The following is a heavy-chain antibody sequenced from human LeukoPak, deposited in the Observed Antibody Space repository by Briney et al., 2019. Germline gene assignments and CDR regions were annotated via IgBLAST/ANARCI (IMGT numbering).Heavy chain of an antibody. CDR3: ARDSYDYVWGSYRGDY. V-gene: IGHV1-18*01. J-gene: IGHJ4*02. Sequence: ASVKVSCKASGYTFTSYGISWVRQAPGQGLEWMGWISAYNGNTNYAQKLQGRVTMTTDTSTSTAYMELRSLRSDDTAVYYCARDSYDYVWGSYRGDYWGQGTLVTVSS. CDR1: GYTFTSYG. CDR2: ISAYNGNT. D-gene: IGHD3-16*02.